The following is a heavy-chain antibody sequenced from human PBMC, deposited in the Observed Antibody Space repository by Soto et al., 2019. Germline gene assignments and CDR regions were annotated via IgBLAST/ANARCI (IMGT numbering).Heavy chain of an antibody. V-gene: IGHV4-30-2*01. CDR3: ARGHYYYAMDV. Sequence: PSETLSLTCAVSGGSVSSGVFSWNWIRQPPGQGLEWIGYISHGGSPHYTPSLRGRVSISVDRSTNVISLNLTSMTPADTAVYFCARGHYYYAMDVWGQGTTVTGSS. CDR2: ISHGGSP. CDR1: GGSVSSGVFS. J-gene: IGHJ6*02.